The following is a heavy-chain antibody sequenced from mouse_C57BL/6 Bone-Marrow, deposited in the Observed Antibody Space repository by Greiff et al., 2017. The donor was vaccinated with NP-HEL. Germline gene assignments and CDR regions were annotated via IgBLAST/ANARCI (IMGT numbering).Heavy chain of an antibody. D-gene: IGHD1-1*01. J-gene: IGHJ1*03. CDR2: INPGSGGT. CDR3: ARDYGSSYWWYFDV. CDR1: GYAFTNYL. Sequence: VKVVESGAELVRPGTSVKVSCKASGYAFTNYLIEWVKQRPGQGLEWIGVINPGSGGTNYNEKFKGKATLTADKSSSTAYMQLSSLTSEDSAVYFCARDYGSSYWWYFDVWGTGTTVTVSS. V-gene: IGHV1-54*01.